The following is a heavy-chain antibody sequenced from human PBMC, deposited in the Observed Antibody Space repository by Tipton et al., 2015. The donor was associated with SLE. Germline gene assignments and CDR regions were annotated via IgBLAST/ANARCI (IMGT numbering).Heavy chain of an antibody. CDR3: ARGSAQPVLYY. CDR1: GGSISSSSYY. V-gene: IGHV4-39*07. CDR2: IYYSGST. J-gene: IGHJ4*02. Sequence: TLSLTCTVSGGSISSSSYYWGWIRQPPGKGLEWIGSIYYSGSTYYNPSLKSRVTISVDTSKNQFSLKLSSVTAADTAVYYCARGSAQPVLYYWGQGTLVTVSS. D-gene: IGHD6-13*01.